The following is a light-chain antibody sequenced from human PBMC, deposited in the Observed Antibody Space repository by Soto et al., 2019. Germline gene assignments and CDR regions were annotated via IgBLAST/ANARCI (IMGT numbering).Light chain of an antibody. CDR2: EAS. J-gene: IGKJ2*01. CDR3: QQYGNSLYT. V-gene: IGKV3-20*01. Sequence: EVVLTQSPGTLSLSPGERATLSCRASQSVSSSYLAWYQQKPGQAPRLLIYEASTRATGIPDRFSGSGSGADFTLTISRLEPADFAVYYCQQYGNSLYTFGQGTNLEIK. CDR1: QSVSSSY.